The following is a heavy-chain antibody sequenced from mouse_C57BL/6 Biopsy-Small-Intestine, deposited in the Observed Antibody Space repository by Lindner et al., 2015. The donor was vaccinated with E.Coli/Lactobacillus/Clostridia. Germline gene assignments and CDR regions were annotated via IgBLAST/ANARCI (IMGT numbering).Heavy chain of an antibody. J-gene: IGHJ4*01. CDR3: ARHSRGYAMDY. Sequence: VQLQESGGGLVKPGGSLKLSCAASGFTFSSYAMSWVRQTPEKRLEWVAAINSNGGSTYYPDTVKDRFTISRDNAKNTLYLQMSSLRSEDTALYYCARHSRGYAMDYWGQGTSVTVSS. V-gene: IGHV5-6-2*01. CDR2: INSNGGST. CDR1: GFTFSSYA.